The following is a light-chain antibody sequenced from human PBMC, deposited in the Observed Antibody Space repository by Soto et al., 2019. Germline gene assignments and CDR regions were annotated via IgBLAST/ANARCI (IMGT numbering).Light chain of an antibody. J-gene: IGLJ2*01. Sequence: QSVLTQPPSVSGAPGQRVTISCTGTSSNIGGGFDVQWYQQLPGAAPKLLIYTNNRRPSGVPDRFSGSKSGTSASLAITGLQAEDEADYYCQSYDSSLSAPVVFGGGTKVTVL. CDR2: TNN. CDR3: QSYDSSLSAPVV. CDR1: SSNIGGGFD. V-gene: IGLV1-40*01.